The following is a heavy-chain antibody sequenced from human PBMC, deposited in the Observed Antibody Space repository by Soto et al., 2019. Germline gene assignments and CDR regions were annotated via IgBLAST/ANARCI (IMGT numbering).Heavy chain of an antibody. J-gene: IGHJ6*03. Sequence: GGSLRLSCAASGFTFDDYGMSWVRQAPGKGLEWVSAISGSGGSRYYADSVKGRFTISRDNSKNTLYLQMNSLRAEDTAVYYCARNPCSGGSCYYYYYMDVWGKGTTVTVSS. D-gene: IGHD2-15*01. CDR3: ARNPCSGGSCYYYYYMDV. CDR2: ISGSGGSR. CDR1: GFTFDDYG. V-gene: IGHV3-23*01.